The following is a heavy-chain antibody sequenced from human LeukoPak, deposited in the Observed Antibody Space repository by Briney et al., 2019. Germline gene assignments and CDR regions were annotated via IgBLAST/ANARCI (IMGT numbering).Heavy chain of an antibody. J-gene: IGHJ4*02. Sequence: PGGSLRLSCAASGFTFSSYGMHWVRQAPGKGLEWVAFIRYDGSNKYYADSVKGRFTISRDNSKNTLYLQMNSLRAEDTAVYYCARLIDYGDTEDYWGQGTLVTVSS. CDR3: ARLIDYGDTEDY. V-gene: IGHV3-30*02. CDR2: IRYDGSNK. D-gene: IGHD4-17*01. CDR1: GFTFSSYG.